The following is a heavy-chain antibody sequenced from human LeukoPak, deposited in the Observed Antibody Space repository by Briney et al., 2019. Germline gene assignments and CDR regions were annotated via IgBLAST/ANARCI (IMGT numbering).Heavy chain of an antibody. CDR2: IWNDGSNK. CDR3: ARPTEYGGHFDY. Sequence: PGRSLRLSCAASGFTFSSYGMHWVRQAPGKGLEWVALIWNDGSNKYYADAVKGRFTISRDNSKNTLYLQMNSLRAGDTAVYYCARPTEYGGHFDYWGQGTLVTVSS. D-gene: IGHD4-23*01. CDR1: GFTFSSYG. J-gene: IGHJ4*02. V-gene: IGHV3-33*01.